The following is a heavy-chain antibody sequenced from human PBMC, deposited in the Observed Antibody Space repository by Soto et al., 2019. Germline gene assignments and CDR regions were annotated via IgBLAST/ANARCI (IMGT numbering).Heavy chain of an antibody. D-gene: IGHD6-6*01. CDR1: ECTFSSYA. CDR3: AKGDSSSSRGFFDY. Sequence: GGSLRLSCAVSECTFSSYAISWVRQAPRKGLEWVSAISTGGGGTYFADSVKGRFSVSRDNSKNTLYLQMNSLRAEDTAVYYCAKGDSSSSRGFFDYWGPGTQVTVSS. V-gene: IGHV3-23*01. J-gene: IGHJ4*02. CDR2: ISTGGGGT.